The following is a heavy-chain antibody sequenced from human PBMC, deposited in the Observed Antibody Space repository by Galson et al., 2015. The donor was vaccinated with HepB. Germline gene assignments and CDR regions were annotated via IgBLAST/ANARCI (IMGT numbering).Heavy chain of an antibody. CDR1: GFTFSSYS. CDR3: ARVLLWYGERGGFDY. J-gene: IGHJ4*02. CDR2: ISSSSSYI. D-gene: IGHD3-10*01. V-gene: IGHV3-21*01. Sequence: SLRLSCAASGFTFSSYSMNWVRQAPGKGLEWVASISSSSSYIYYADSVKGRFTISRDNAKNSLYLQMNSLRAEDTAVYYCARVLLWYGERGGFDYWGKGTTVTVSS.